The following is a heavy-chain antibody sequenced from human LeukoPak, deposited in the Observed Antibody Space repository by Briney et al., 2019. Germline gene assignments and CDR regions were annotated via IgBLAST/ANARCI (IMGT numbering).Heavy chain of an antibody. CDR1: GYTFTGYY. CDR2: INPNSGGT. CDR3: ARGYCSNTSCAGHNWFDP. D-gene: IGHD2-2*01. J-gene: IGHJ5*02. Sequence: ASVKVSCKASGYTFTGYYMHWVRQAPGQGLEWMGWINPNSGGTNYAQKFQGRVTMTRDTSISTAYMELSRLRSDDTAVYYCARGYCSNTSCAGHNWFDPWGQGTLVTVSS. V-gene: IGHV1-2*02.